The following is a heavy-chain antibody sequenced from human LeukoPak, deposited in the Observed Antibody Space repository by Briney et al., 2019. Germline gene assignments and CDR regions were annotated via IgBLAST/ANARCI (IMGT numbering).Heavy chain of an antibody. Sequence: PSETLSLTCAVYGGSFSGYYWSWIRQPPGKGLEWIGEINHSGSTNYNPSLKSRVTISVDTSKNHFSLKLSSVTAADTAVYYCARATSLYCSGGSCYLGPFDYWGQGTLVTVSS. CDR3: ARATSLYCSGGSCYLGPFDY. V-gene: IGHV4-34*01. D-gene: IGHD2-15*01. CDR1: GGSFSGYY. J-gene: IGHJ4*02. CDR2: INHSGST.